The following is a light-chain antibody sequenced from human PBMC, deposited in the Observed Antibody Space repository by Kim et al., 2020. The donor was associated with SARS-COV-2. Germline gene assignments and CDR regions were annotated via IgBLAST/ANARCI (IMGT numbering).Light chain of an antibody. CDR1: SSDVGGYNY. CDR3: SSCTASSTYV. V-gene: IGLV2-14*03. Sequence: GQSLTISCTGTSSDVGGYNYVSWYQQQPGKAPKLIIFDVSKRPSGVSDRFSGSKSGNTASLTISGLQPEDEADFYCSSCTASSTYVFGTGTRVTVL. J-gene: IGLJ1*01. CDR2: DVS.